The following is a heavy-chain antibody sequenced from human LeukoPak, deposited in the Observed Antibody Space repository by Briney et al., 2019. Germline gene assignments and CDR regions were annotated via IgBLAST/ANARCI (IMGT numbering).Heavy chain of an antibody. J-gene: IGHJ4*02. CDR1: GGSISGTNW. CDR3: TRERGLFCLFAY. Sequence: SETLSLTCGVSGGSISGTNWWSWVRQPPGQGLEWIGEISLAGQTNYNPSLNGRVTMSLDKSSNQLSLHLTSVTAADTATYFCTRERGLFCLFAYGGEEPVVFVSS. V-gene: IGHV4/OR15-8*02. CDR2: ISLAGQT.